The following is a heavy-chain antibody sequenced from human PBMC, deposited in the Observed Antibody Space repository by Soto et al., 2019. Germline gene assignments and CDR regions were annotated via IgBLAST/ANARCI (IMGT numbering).Heavy chain of an antibody. CDR3: ARVGSKSFYYATDV. CDR1: GGSISSFC. Sequence: QLQESGPGLVKPSETQSLTCTVSGGSISSFCWSWIRQPPGQGLEWIGYICTGWTTKYNPSLKSRVTMSVDTSKTQFSLKLTSVTAADTAVYYCARVGSKSFYYATDVWGQGTTVTVSS. CDR2: ICTGWTT. J-gene: IGHJ6*02. D-gene: IGHD4-4*01. V-gene: IGHV4-4*09.